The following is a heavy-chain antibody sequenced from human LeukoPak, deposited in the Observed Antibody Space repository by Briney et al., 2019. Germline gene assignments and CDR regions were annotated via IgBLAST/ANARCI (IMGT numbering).Heavy chain of an antibody. D-gene: IGHD1-26*01. CDR1: GGSFTNYY. Sequence: SETLSLTCAVYGGSFTNYYWTWIRQPPGKGLEWIGEINHNGGTNYNPSLKSRLTISVDTSKRQFSLKLTSVTAADTAVYYCAVPLTRWEVPGFWGQGALVTVSA. CDR2: INHNGGT. J-gene: IGHJ4*02. V-gene: IGHV4-34*01. CDR3: AVPLTRWEVPGF.